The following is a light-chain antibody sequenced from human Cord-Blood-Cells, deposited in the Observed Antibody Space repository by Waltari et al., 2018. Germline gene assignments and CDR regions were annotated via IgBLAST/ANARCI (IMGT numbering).Light chain of an antibody. V-gene: IGLV1-47*01. J-gene: IGLJ2*01. CDR2: RNN. CDR1: SSNIGSNY. CDR3: AAWDDSLSGVV. Sequence: QSVLTQPPSASGTPGQRVTISCSGSSSNIGSNYVYWYQQLPGTAPKLLIYRNNRRPSGVPDRFSGSKSGTSASLAISGLRSEDEADYYCAAWDDSLSGVVFGGGNKLTVL.